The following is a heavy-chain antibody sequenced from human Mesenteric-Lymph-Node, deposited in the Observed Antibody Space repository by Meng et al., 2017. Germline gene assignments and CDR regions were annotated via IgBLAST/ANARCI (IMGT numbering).Heavy chain of an antibody. J-gene: IGHJ4*01. V-gene: IGHV3-53*04. CDR2: LSTGGHT. Sequence: GGSLRPSCAASEFTVSDTYMAWVRQAPGKGLDWVSLLSTGGHTYYADSVKGRFTISRHTSKNILFLQMDSLRDDDTAVYYCARVKGWADDSSGFYFDHWGHGTLVTVSS. CDR1: EFTVSDTY. CDR3: ARVKGWADDSSGFYFDH. D-gene: IGHD3-22*01.